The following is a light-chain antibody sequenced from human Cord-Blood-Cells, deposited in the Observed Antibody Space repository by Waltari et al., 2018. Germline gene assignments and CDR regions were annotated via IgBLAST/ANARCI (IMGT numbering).Light chain of an antibody. CDR1: QSISSY. J-gene: IGKJ4*01. Sequence: DIQMTQSPSSLSASVGDRVTITCRASQSISSYLNWYQQKPGKAPKLLIYAASSLQSGVPSRFSGSGSGTDFTLTISRLQPEDFATYYCQQSYSTFGGGTKVEIK. CDR3: QQSYST. CDR2: AAS. V-gene: IGKV1-39*01.